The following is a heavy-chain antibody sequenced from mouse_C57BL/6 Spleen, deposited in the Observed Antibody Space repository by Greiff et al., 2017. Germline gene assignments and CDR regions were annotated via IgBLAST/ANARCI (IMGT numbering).Heavy chain of an antibody. V-gene: IGHV1-82*01. CDR3: ASGDYYGSSDYYYAMDY. D-gene: IGHD1-1*01. J-gene: IGHJ4*01. CDR1: GYAFSSSW. CDR2: IYPGDGDT. Sequence: QVQLQQSGPELVKPGASVKISCKASGYAFSSSWMNWVKQRPGKGLEWIGRIYPGDGDTNYNGKFKGKATLTADKSYSTAYMQLSSLTSEDSAVYFGASGDYYGSSDYYYAMDYWGQGTSVTVSS.